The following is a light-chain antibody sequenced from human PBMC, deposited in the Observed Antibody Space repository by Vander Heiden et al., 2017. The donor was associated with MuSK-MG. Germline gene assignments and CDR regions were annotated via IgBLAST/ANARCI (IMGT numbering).Light chain of an antibody. J-gene: IGKJ4*01. Sequence: IVLTQSPGTLSLSPGERATLSCRASQSVSSSYLAWYQQKPGQAPRLLIYGASSRSTGIPDRFSGSGSGTDFTLTISRLEPEDFAVYYCQQYGSSPGTFGGGTKVEIK. V-gene: IGKV3-20*01. CDR3: QQYGSSPGT. CDR1: QSVSSSY. CDR2: GAS.